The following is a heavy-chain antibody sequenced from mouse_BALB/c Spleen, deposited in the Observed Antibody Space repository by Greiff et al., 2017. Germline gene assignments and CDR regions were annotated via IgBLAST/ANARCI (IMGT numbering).Heavy chain of an antibody. CDR2: ISPSDSET. D-gene: IGHD2-1*01. CDR1: GYTFTSYW. Sequence: QVQLQQPGAELVKPGASVKLSCEASGYTFTSYWMNWVKQRPGRGLEWIGRISPSDSETHYHQKFKDKATLTVDKSSSTAYIQLSSLTSEASAVYYCARYGNYKAMDYWGQGTSVTVSS. CDR3: ARYGNYKAMDY. V-gene: IGHV1-69*02. J-gene: IGHJ4*01.